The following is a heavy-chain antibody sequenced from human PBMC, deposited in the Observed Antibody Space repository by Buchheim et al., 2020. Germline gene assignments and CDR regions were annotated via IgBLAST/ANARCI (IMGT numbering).Heavy chain of an antibody. Sequence: QVQLVQSGAEVKKPGSSVKVSCKASGCTFSSYAISWVRQAPGQGLEWMGRIIPILGIANYAQKFQGRVTITADKSTSTAYMGLSRLRCEDTAVYYCARDRKQLWARYGMDVWGQGTT. CDR3: ARDRKQLWARYGMDV. D-gene: IGHD5-18*01. CDR2: IIPILGIA. CDR1: GCTFSSYA. V-gene: IGHV1-69*04. J-gene: IGHJ6*02.